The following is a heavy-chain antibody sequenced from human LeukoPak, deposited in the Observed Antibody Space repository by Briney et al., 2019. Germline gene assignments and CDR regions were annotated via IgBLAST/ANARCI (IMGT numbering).Heavy chain of an antibody. CDR2: ISYDGSNK. D-gene: IGHD3-16*01. J-gene: IGHJ4*02. CDR3: ARGDGGYFDY. CDR1: GFTFSSYA. V-gene: IGHV3-30-3*01. Sequence: GRSLRLSCAASGFTFSSYAMHWVRQAPGKGLEWVAVISYDGSNKYYADSVKGRFTISRDNSKNTLYLQMNSLRAEDTAAYYCARGDGGYFDYWGQGTLVTVSS.